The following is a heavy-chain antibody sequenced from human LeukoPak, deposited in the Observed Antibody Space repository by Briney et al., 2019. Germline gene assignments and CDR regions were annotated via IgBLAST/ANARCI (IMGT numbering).Heavy chain of an antibody. V-gene: IGHV4-59*12. J-gene: IGHJ4*02. CDR1: GGSISSYY. CDR3: ARRNMITFGGVIVRFDY. Sequence: SETLSLTCTVSGGSISSYYWSWIRQPPGKGLEWIGYIYYSGSTNYNPSLKSRVTISVDTSKNQFSLKLSSVTAADTAVYYCARRNMITFGGVIVRFDYWGQGTLVTVSS. D-gene: IGHD3-16*02. CDR2: IYYSGST.